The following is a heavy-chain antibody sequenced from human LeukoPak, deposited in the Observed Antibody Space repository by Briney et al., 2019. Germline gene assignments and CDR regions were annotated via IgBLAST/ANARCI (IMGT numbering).Heavy chain of an antibody. CDR2: IYYSGST. V-gene: IGHV4-39*07. CDR3: ARLSFGGVMSSGY. CDR1: GGSISSSSYY. Sequence: PSETLSLTCTVSGGSISSSSYYWGWIRQPPGKGLEWIGSIYYSGSTYYNPSLKSRVTISVDTSKNQFSLKLSSVTAADTAVYYCARLSFGGVMSSGYWGQGTLVTVSS. J-gene: IGHJ4*02. D-gene: IGHD3-16*01.